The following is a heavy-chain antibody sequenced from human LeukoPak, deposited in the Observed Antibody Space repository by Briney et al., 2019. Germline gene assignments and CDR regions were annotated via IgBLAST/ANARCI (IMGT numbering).Heavy chain of an antibody. D-gene: IGHD2-21*01. V-gene: IGHV1-2*02. Sequence: GASVKVSCKASGYTFTDFYMHWVRQAPGQGLEWMGWINPNSGGTNYAQKFQGRVTMTRDTPISTAYMEVSRLRSDDTAVYYCAREAGDNAFDIWGQGTMVTVSS. CDR3: AREAGDNAFDI. J-gene: IGHJ3*02. CDR1: GYTFTDFY. CDR2: INPNSGGT.